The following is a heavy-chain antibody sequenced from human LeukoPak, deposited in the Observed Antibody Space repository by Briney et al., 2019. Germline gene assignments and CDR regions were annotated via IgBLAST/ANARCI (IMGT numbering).Heavy chain of an antibody. J-gene: IGHJ6*03. Sequence: PGGSLRLSCAASGFTFSRYWMSWVRQAPGKGLEWVANIKQDGSEKYYVDSVKGRFTITRDNAKNSLYLQMNSLRAEDTAVYYCAKSGGDYYYYMDVWGKGTTVTVSS. CDR1: GFTFSRYW. CDR3: AKSGGDYYYYMDV. V-gene: IGHV3-7*01. CDR2: IKQDGSEK. D-gene: IGHD1-14*01.